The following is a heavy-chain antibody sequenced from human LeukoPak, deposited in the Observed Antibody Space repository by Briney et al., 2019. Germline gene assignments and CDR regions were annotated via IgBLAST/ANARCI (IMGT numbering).Heavy chain of an antibody. Sequence: SETLSLTCAVSGYSISSGYYWGWIRQSPGKGLEWIGTIYYSGSTYYNPSLKSRATISIDTSKNQFSLKLSSVTAADTAVYYCARGTHYYDSSGYLYYFDYWGQGTLVTVSS. CDR3: ARGTHYYDSSGYLYYFDY. J-gene: IGHJ4*02. V-gene: IGHV4-38-2*01. CDR2: IYYSGST. D-gene: IGHD3-22*01. CDR1: GYSISSGYY.